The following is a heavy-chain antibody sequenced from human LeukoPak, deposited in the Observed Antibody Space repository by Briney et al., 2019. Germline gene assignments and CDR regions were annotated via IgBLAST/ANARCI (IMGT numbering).Heavy chain of an antibody. CDR3: AKDLAVAGTAESLLFDY. CDR2: ISSSSSYI. Sequence: GGSLRLSCAASGFTFSSYSMNWVRQAPGKGLEWVSSISSSSSYIYYADSVKGRFTISRDNAKNSLYLQMNSLRAEDTAVYYCAKDLAVAGTAESLLFDYWGQGTLVTVSS. V-gene: IGHV3-21*01. CDR1: GFTFSSYS. D-gene: IGHD6-19*01. J-gene: IGHJ4*02.